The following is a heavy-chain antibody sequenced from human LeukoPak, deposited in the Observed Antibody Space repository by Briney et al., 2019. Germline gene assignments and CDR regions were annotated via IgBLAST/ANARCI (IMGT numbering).Heavy chain of an antibody. V-gene: IGHV3-53*01. CDR2: IYSGGGT. Sequence: GGSLRLSCAASGFTVSNTYMSWVRQAPGKGLEWVSLIYSGGGTYSADSVKGRFTISRDISKNTLYLQMNSLRAEDTAVYYCAKDRSSGWPPGAFDIWGQGTMVTVSS. CDR3: AKDRSSGWPPGAFDI. CDR1: GFTVSNTY. D-gene: IGHD6-19*01. J-gene: IGHJ3*02.